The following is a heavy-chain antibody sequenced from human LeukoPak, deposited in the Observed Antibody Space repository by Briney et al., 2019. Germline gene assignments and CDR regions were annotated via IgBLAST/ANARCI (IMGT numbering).Heavy chain of an antibody. D-gene: IGHD3-10*01. CDR3: ARYGSGQPRRWFDP. J-gene: IGHJ5*02. CDR1: GGSISSGGYY. V-gene: IGHV4-30-4*08. Sequence: SETLSLTCTVSGGSISSGGYYWSWIRQHPGKGLEWIGYISFSGTTYYNPSLKSRVTISIDTSKNQFSLKLSSVTAADTAVYYCARYGSGQPRRWFDPWGQGTLVTVSS. CDR2: ISFSGTT.